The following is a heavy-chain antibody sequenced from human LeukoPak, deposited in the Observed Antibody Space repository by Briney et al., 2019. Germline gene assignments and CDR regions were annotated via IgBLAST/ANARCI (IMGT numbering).Heavy chain of an antibody. CDR3: ARVSDSTTGALLLWFGEGNNWFDP. CDR2: INPNSGGT. Sequence: ASVKVSCKASGGTFSSYAISWVRQAPGQGLEWMGRINPNSGGTNYAQKFQGRVTMTRDTSISTAYMELSRLRSDDTAVYYCARVSDSTTGALLLWFGEGNNWFDPWGQGTLVTVSS. D-gene: IGHD3-10*01. CDR1: GGTFSSYA. V-gene: IGHV1-2*06. J-gene: IGHJ5*02.